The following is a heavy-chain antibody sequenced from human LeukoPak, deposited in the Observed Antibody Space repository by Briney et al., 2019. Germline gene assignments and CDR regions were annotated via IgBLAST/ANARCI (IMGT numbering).Heavy chain of an antibody. CDR2: ISGSGGST. J-gene: IGHJ4*02. CDR3: GASGYDDFDY. D-gene: IGHD5-12*01. Sequence: PGGSLRLSCAASGFTFSSYAMSWVRQAPGKGLEWVSAISGSGGSTYYADSVKGRFTISRDNSKNTLYLLMNSLRAEDTAVYYCGASGYDDFDYWGQGTLVTVSS. V-gene: IGHV3-23*01. CDR1: GFTFSSYA.